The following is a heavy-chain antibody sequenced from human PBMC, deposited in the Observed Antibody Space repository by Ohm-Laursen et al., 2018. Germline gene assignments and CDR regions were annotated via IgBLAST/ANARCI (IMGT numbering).Heavy chain of an antibody. J-gene: IGHJ4*02. D-gene: IGHD6-19*01. CDR1: GDSINSSY. CDR2: ISNSGNT. V-gene: IGHV4-59*08. CDR3: ARRGSGGWSFDY. Sequence: GTLSLTCTVSGDSINSSYWSWIRQPPGKGLEWIGFISNSGNTNYNPSLKSRVTISVDTSKNQISLKLGSVTVADTAVFYCARRGSGGWSFDYWGQGSLVTVSS.